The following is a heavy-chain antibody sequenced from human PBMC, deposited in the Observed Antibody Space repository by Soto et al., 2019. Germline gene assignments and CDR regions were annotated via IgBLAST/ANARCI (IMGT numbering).Heavy chain of an antibody. CDR2: IYHSGST. V-gene: IGHV4-30-2*01. CDR3: AGVPGLTRIY. CDR1: GGSINSGGYS. J-gene: IGHJ4*02. Sequence: QLQLQESGSELVKPSQTLSLTCAVSGGSINSGGYSWSWIRQPPGKGLEWIGYIYHSGSTYYNPSLKSRATISVYRSQNQFSLKLSSVTAADTAVYYFAGVPGLTRIYWGQVTLVTVSP. D-gene: IGHD2-21*02.